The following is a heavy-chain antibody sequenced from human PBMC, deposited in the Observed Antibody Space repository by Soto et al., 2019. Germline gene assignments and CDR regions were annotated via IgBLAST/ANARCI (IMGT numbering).Heavy chain of an antibody. CDR1: GGSFSGYY. V-gene: IGHV4-34*02. J-gene: IGHJ4*02. D-gene: IGHD3-3*01. CDR2: INHSGST. CDR3: ARYPRRDSTIY. Sequence: QLQLQQWGAGLLKPSETLSLTCAVYGGSFSGYYWTWIRQPPGKGLEWIGEINHSGSTNYNPSLKSRVTISVDTSKNQFSLKLMSVTAADTAVYFCARYPRRDSTIYWDQGTLVTVSS.